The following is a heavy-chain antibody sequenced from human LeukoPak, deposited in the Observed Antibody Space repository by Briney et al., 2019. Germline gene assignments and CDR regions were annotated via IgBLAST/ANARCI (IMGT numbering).Heavy chain of an antibody. V-gene: IGHV6-1*01. J-gene: IGHJ6*02. CDR2: TYYRSKWYN. CDR3: ARGGVGASSYYYLYGMDV. Sequence: SQTLSLTCAISGDSVSSNSAAWNWIRQSPSRGLEWLGRTYYRSKWYNDYAVSVKSRITINPDTSKNQFSLKLSSVTAADTAVYYCARGGVGASSYYYLYGMDVWGQGTTVIVSS. CDR1: GDSVSSNSAA. D-gene: IGHD1-26*01.